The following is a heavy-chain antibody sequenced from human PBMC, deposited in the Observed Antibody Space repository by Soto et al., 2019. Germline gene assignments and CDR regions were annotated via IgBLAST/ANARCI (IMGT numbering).Heavy chain of an antibody. D-gene: IGHD3-9*01. V-gene: IGHV4-30-2*01. J-gene: IGHJ5*02. Sequence: QLQLQESGSGLVKPSQTLSLTCAVSGGSISSNDYSWSWIRQPPGKGLEWIGYIHNFGSTYYKPSLKSRVTISVDRSRNQVSLRLSSVTAADTAVYYCARFCDILTGYDWFEPWVQGTLVTVSS. CDR3: ARFCDILTGYDWFEP. CDR2: IHNFGST. CDR1: GGSISSNDYS.